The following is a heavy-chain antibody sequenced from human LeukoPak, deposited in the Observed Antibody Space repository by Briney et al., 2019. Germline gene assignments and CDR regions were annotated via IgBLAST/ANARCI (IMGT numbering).Heavy chain of an antibody. CDR3: ARGTQTIFGVIDY. J-gene: IGHJ4*02. CDR2: IHPNNGGT. D-gene: IGHD3-3*01. Sequence: ASVKVSCKTSGYTFTGHYMHWVRQAPGQGLVWMGWIHPNNGGTIYARSFQGRVTMTSDTSISTAYLELNSLISDDTAMYFCARGTQTIFGVIDYWGQGTLVTVSS. V-gene: IGHV1-2*02. CDR1: GYTFTGHY.